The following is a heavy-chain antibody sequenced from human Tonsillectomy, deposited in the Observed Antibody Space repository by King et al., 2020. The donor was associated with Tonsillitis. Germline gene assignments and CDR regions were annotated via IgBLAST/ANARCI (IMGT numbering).Heavy chain of an antibody. CDR1: GYTFTGYY. Sequence: QLVQSGAEVKKPGASVKVSCKASGYTFTGYYIHWVRQAPGQGLEWMGWINPNSGGTNYAQKFQGRVTMTRDTSITTDYMELSRLRSDDTAVYYCARSGVRSGYSYTYNWFDPWGQGTLVTVSS. D-gene: IGHD5-18*01. CDR3: ARSGVRSGYSYTYNWFDP. CDR2: INPNSGGT. V-gene: IGHV1-2*02. J-gene: IGHJ5*02.